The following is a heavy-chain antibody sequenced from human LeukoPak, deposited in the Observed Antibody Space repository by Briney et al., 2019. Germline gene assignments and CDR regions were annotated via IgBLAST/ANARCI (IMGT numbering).Heavy chain of an antibody. CDR1: GGSISSYY. V-gene: IGHV4-59*01. D-gene: IGHD3-3*01. CDR2: IYYSGST. CDR3: ARGLNWYYDFWSGYSAPDAFDI. Sequence: TSETLSLTCTVSGGSISSYYWSWIRQPLGKGLEWIGYIYYSGSTNYNPSLKSRVTISVDTSKNQFSLKLSSVTAADTAVYYCARGLNWYYDFWSGYSAPDAFDIWGQGTMVTVSS. J-gene: IGHJ3*02.